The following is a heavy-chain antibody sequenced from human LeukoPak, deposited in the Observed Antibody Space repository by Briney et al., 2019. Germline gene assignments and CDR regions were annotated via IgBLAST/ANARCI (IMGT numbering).Heavy chain of an antibody. CDR3: ANLADIVVVPATMYYFDY. V-gene: IGHV3-30*02. CDR1: GFTFSSYG. D-gene: IGHD2-2*01. CDR2: IRYDGSNK. J-gene: IGHJ4*02. Sequence: PGGSLRLSCAASGFTFSSYGMHWVRQAPGKGLEWVAFIRYDGSNKYYADSVKGRFTISRDNSKNTLYLQMNSLRAEDTAVYYCANLADIVVVPATMYYFDYRGQGTLVTVSS.